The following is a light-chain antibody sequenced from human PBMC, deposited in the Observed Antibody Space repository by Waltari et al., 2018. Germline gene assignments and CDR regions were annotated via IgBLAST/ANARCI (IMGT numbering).Light chain of an antibody. CDR3: QQRYSTPLT. CDR2: DAS. Sequence: EIVLTQSPATLSLSPGERATLSCRASQSVSSNLGWYQQKPGLAPRLLIFDASNRATGIPARFSGSGSGTDFTLTISSLEPEDFAVYYCQQRYSTPLTFGGGTKVE. CDR1: QSVSSN. V-gene: IGKV3-11*01. J-gene: IGKJ4*01.